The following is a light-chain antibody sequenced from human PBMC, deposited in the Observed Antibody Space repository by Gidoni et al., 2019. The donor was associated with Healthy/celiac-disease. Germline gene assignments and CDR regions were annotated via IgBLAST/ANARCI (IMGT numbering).Light chain of an antibody. Sequence: DLQLTQSPSSLSASVVDRVTLTCRARQSISSYLHWYQQKPGKARKLLIDAASRLQSGVPSRFSGSGSGTDFTLTISSLQPEDFATYYWQQSYRTPYTFGQGTKLEIK. CDR2: AAS. J-gene: IGKJ2*01. CDR1: QSISSY. V-gene: IGKV1-39*01. CDR3: QQSYRTPYT.